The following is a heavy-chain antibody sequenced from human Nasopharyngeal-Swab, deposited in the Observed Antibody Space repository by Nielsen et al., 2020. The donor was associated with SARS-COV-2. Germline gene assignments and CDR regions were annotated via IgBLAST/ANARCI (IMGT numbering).Heavy chain of an antibody. Sequence: ASVKVSCKASGYTFTRYYMHWVRQAPGQGLEWMGIINPSGGNTTYAQKFQGRVTMTRDTSTSPVYMELSSLRSDDTAMFYCARDFFATMLRGDYYFFAMDVWGQGTTVTVSS. CDR2: INPSGGNT. CDR1: GYTFTRYY. D-gene: IGHD3-10*01. CDR3: ARDFFATMLRGDYYFFAMDV. J-gene: IGHJ6*02. V-gene: IGHV1-46*01.